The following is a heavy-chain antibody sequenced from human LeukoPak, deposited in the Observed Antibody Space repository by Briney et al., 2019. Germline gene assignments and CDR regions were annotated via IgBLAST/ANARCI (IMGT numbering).Heavy chain of an antibody. CDR1: GGTFSSYT. V-gene: IGHV1-69*04. J-gene: IGHJ4*02. CDR3: ARENYYDSSGDYRGYFDY. CDR2: IIPIVGIA. D-gene: IGHD3-22*01. Sequence: GASVKVSCKASGGTFSSYTISWVRQAPGQGLEWMGRIIPIVGIANYAQNLQGRVTFTADKSKSTAYMQLSSLRSVNTVVYDCARENYYDSSGDYRGYFDYWGQGTLVTVSS.